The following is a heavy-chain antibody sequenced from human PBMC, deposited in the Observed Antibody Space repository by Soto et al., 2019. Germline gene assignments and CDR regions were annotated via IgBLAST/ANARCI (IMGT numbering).Heavy chain of an antibody. V-gene: IGHV4-4*02. D-gene: IGHD1-26*01. Sequence: QVQLQESGPGLVKPSGTLSLTCAVSGASINSFNWWSWVRQPPGKGLEWIGEIYHSGITYYSPSLKSRVTISVDESKNQFSLTLRSVTAADTAIYYCATSGDLTANRAFDFWGQGTVVTVS. CDR3: ATSGDLTANRAFDF. CDR2: IYHSGIT. CDR1: GASINSFNW. J-gene: IGHJ3*01.